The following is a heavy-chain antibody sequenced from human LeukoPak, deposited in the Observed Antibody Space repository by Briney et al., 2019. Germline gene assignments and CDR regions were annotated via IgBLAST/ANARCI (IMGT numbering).Heavy chain of an antibody. D-gene: IGHD1/OR15-1a*01. CDR3: ARTDEHIYYYYYMDV. CDR1: GFTFSSYS. Sequence: AGGSLRLSCAASGFTFSSYSMNWVRQAPGKGLEWVSSISSSSSYIYYADSVKGQFTISRDNAKNSLYLQMNSLRAEDTAVYYCARTDEHIYYYYYMDVWGKGTTVTVSS. CDR2: ISSSSSYI. J-gene: IGHJ6*03. V-gene: IGHV3-21*01.